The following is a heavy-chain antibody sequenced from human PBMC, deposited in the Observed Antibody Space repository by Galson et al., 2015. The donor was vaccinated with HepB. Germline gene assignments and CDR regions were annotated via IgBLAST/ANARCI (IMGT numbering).Heavy chain of an antibody. Sequence: SVKVSCKASGGTFSSYTISWVRQAPGQGLEWMGRIIPILGIANYAQKFQGRVTITADKSTSTAYMELSSLRSEDTAVYYCAREGGYSSGWNNWFDPWGQGTLVTVSS. CDR2: IIPILGIA. V-gene: IGHV1-69*04. CDR3: AREGGYSSGWNNWFDP. D-gene: IGHD6-19*01. CDR1: GGTFSSYT. J-gene: IGHJ5*02.